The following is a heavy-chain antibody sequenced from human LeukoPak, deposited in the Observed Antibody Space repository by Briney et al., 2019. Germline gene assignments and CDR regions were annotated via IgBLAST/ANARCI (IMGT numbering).Heavy chain of an antibody. CDR1: GGSLSSYY. Sequence: SETLSLTCSVSGGSLSSYYWRWIRQPPGKGLQWIGYIYFTGSTKYNPTLGSRVTISVDTSKNQFSPQLSSVTAADTAIYYCARGNPVKGHDFWSGYSSPGMDVWGKGTTVTVSS. CDR3: ARGNPVKGHDFWSGYSSPGMDV. V-gene: IGHV4-59*01. CDR2: IYFTGST. D-gene: IGHD3-3*01. J-gene: IGHJ6*04.